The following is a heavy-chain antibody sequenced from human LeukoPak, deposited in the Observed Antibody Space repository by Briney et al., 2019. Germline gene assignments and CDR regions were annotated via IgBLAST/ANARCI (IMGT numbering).Heavy chain of an antibody. J-gene: IGHJ4*02. CDR3: AREDFFTPHS. Sequence: GGTLRLSCAASGFPFSAYYMTWIRQAPGKGLEWVSSIGFSTIGYSSDHLKYADSVKGRFTISRDNAKNSLFLQMDSLRAEDTAVYFCAREDFFTPHSWGQGTLVTVSS. D-gene: IGHD3/OR15-3a*01. V-gene: IGHV3-11*05. CDR1: GFPFSAYY. CDR2: IGFSTIGYSSDHL.